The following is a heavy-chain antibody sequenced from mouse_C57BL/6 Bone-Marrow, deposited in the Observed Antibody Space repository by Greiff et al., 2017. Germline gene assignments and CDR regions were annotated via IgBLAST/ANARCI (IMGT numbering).Heavy chain of an antibody. V-gene: IGHV1-69*01. CDR2: IDPSDSYT. Sequence: QVQLKQPGAELVMPGASVKLSCKASGYTFTSYWMHWVKQRPEQGLEWIGEIDPSDSYTNYNQKFKGKSTLTVDKSSSTAYMQLSSLTSEDSAVXYCARSSLRGFAYWGQGTLVTVSA. CDR1: GYTFTSYW. D-gene: IGHD6-1*01. J-gene: IGHJ3*01. CDR3: ARSSLRGFAY.